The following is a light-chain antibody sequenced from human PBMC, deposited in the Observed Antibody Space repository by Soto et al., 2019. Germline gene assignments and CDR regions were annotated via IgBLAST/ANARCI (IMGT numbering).Light chain of an antibody. J-gene: IGKJ5*01. CDR2: EAS. CDR3: QQLNTLPFT. CDR1: HDISTY. V-gene: IGKV1-9*01. Sequence: DIQMTQSPSSLSASVGDRVTITCRASHDISTYLAWYQQKPGKAPKLMIYEASTLQSGVPSRFSGSGAGTEFTRTISGLLPEDFATYHCQQLNTLPFTFGQGTRLEIK.